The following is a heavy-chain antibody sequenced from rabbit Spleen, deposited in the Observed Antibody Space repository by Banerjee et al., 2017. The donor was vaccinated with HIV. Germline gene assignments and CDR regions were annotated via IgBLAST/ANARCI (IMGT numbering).Heavy chain of an antibody. D-gene: IGHD7-1*01. J-gene: IGHJ4*01. Sequence: QSLEESGGDLVKPGASLTLTCKASAFSFSRGYDMCWVRQAPGKGLEWIACIYTGNSKTYYANWAKGRFTISKTSSTTVTLQMTSLTVADTATYFCARTAGYSAYGYFNLWGPGTLVTVS. CDR3: ARTAGYSAYGYFNL. CDR2: IYTGNSKT. V-gene: IGHV1S40*01. CDR1: AFSFSRGYD.